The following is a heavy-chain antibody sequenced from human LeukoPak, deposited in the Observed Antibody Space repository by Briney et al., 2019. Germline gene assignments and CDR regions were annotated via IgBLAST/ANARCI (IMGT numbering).Heavy chain of an antibody. CDR1: GGSISSYY. J-gene: IGHJ4*02. Sequence: SETLSLTCTVSGGSISSYYWSWIRQPPGKGLERIGYIYYSGSTNYNPSLKSRVTISVDTSKNQFSLKLSSVTAADTAVYYCARVDDYGDYRFDYWGQGTLVTVSS. CDR3: ARVDDYGDYRFDY. V-gene: IGHV4-59*01. D-gene: IGHD4-17*01. CDR2: IYYSGST.